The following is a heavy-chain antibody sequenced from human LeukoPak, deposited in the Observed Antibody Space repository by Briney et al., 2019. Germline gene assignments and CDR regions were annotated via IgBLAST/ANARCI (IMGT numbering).Heavy chain of an antibody. V-gene: IGHV3-21*01. CDR1: GFTFSSYS. J-gene: IGHJ4*02. D-gene: IGHD3-3*01. CDR3: AREVPTEHYDFWSGYYT. Sequence: KPGGSLRLSCAASGFTFSSYSMNWVRQAPGKGLEWVSSISSSSYIYYADSVKGRFTISRDNAKNSLYLQMNSLRAEDTAVYYCAREVPTEHYDFWSGYYTWGQGTLVTVSS. CDR2: ISSSSYI.